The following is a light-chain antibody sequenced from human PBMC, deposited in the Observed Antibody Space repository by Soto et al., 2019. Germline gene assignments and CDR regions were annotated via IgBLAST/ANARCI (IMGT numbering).Light chain of an antibody. CDR3: QQYDSYCT. CDR2: AAS. CDR1: QGISNY. V-gene: IGKV1-27*01. Sequence: DIQMTQSPSSLSTSVGDRVTITCRASQGISNYLAWYQQKPGKVPKLLIYAASTLQSGVPSRFSGSGSGTEFTLTVSSLQPDDSATYYCQQYDSYCTFGGGTKVDIK. J-gene: IGKJ4*01.